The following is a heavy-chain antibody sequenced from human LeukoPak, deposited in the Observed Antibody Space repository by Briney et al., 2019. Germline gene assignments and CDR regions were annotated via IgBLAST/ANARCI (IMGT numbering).Heavy chain of an antibody. V-gene: IGHV3-74*01. J-gene: IGHJ4*02. Sequence: GGSLRLSCAASGFTFSSYWMDWVRQAPGKGLVWVSRINSDGSSTSYADSVKGRFTISRDNAKNTLSLQMNSLRAEDTAVYYCARAGYRDAYNWWGQGTLVTVYS. CDR3: ARAGYRDAYNW. D-gene: IGHD5-24*01. CDR2: INSDGSST. CDR1: GFTFSSYW.